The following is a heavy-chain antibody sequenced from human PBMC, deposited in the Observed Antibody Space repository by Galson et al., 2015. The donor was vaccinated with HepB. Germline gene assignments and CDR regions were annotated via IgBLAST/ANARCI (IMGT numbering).Heavy chain of an antibody. V-gene: IGHV1-69*06. CDR2: IIPIFGTA. CDR1: GGTFSSYA. Sequence: SVKVSCKASGGTFSSYAISWVRRAPGQGLEWMGGIIPIFGTANYAQKFQGRVTITADKSTSTAYMELSSLRSEDTAVYYCARDHIVVVPAAGGAYYYGMDVWGQGTTVTVSS. CDR3: ARDHIVVVPAAGGAYYYGMDV. D-gene: IGHD2-2*01. J-gene: IGHJ6*02.